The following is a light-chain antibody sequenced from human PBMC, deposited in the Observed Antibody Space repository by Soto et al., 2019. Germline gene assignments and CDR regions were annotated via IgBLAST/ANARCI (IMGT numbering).Light chain of an antibody. CDR1: QSVTSNY. V-gene: IGKV3-20*01. CDR3: QQYGVSPV. Sequence: EVVLTQSPGTLSLSPGERATLSCRASQSVTSNYLAWYQQKPGQAPRLIIYGASSRATGLPDRFSGSGSGTYFTLTISRLEPEDFAVYCCQQYGVSPVFGPGTKVDIK. J-gene: IGKJ3*01. CDR2: GAS.